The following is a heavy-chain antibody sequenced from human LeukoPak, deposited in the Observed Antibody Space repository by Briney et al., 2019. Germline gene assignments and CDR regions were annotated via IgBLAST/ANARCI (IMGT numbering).Heavy chain of an antibody. D-gene: IGHD3-10*01. CDR1: GGSISPDY. CDR3: ARGGAYGSGSNRHTTLDY. V-gene: IGHV4-4*07. Sequence: SETLSLTCTVSGGSISPDYWSWIRQPAGKALEWVGRVHASGSPNYNPSLKSRVIILVDKSRNQFSLNLNSVTAADTAVYYCARGGAYGSGSNRHTTLDYWGQGILVTVSS. J-gene: IGHJ4*02. CDR2: VHASGSP.